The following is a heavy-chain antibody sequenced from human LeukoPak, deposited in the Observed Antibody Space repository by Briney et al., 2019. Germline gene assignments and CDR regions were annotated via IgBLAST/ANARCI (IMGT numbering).Heavy chain of an antibody. V-gene: IGHV4-34*01. D-gene: IGHD3-3*01. Sequence: SETLSLTCAVYGGSFSGYYWSWIRQPPGKGLEWIGEINNSGSTKYNPSLKSRVTISVDTSKNQVSLKLSSVTAADTAVYYCARLLTYYDFWSGPGMDVWGRGTTVTVSS. J-gene: IGHJ6*02. CDR1: GGSFSGYY. CDR3: ARLLTYYDFWSGPGMDV. CDR2: INNSGST.